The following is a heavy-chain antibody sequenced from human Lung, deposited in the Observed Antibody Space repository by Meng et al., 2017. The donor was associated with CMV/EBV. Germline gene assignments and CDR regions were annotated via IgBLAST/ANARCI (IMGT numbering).Heavy chain of an antibody. D-gene: IGHD2-2*02. CDR3: ARVDCSSTSCYMLGGWFDP. J-gene: IGHJ5*02. CDR2: INPNSGGT. CDR1: GYTFTGYY. V-gene: IGHV1-2*02. Sequence: ASVKVSXKASGYTFTGYYMHWVRQAPGQGLEWMGWINPNSGGTNYAQKFQGRVTMTRDTSISTAYMELSRLRSDDTAVYYCARVDCSSTSCYMLGGWFDPWGQGTLVTVSS.